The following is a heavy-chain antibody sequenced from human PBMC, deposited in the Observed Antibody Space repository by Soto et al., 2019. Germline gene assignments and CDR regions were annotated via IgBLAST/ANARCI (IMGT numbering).Heavy chain of an antibody. J-gene: IGHJ6*02. CDR3: ARDTGAARPYYYGMDV. V-gene: IGHV3-48*02. CDR1: GFPFSSYS. Sequence: SLSCAASGFPFSSYSMNWVRQAPGKGLEWVSYISSSSSTIYYADSVKGRFTISRDNAKNSLYLQMNSLRDEDTAVYYCARDTGAARPYYYGMDVWGQGTTVTVSS. D-gene: IGHD6-6*01. CDR2: ISSSSSTI.